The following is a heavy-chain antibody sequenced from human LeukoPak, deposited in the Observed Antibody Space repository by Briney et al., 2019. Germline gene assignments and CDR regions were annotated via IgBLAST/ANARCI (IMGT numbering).Heavy chain of an antibody. Sequence: TLSLTCTVSGGSISSGSYYWSWIRQPAGKGLEWIGRIYTSGSTNYNPSLKSRVTISINTSKNQFSLKLSSVTAADTAVYYCARRNGQDIVATFRRRYYFDYWGQGTLVTVSS. CDR1: GGSISSGSYY. CDR3: ARRNGQDIVATFRRRYYFDY. CDR2: IYTSGST. J-gene: IGHJ4*02. D-gene: IGHD5-12*01. V-gene: IGHV4-61*02.